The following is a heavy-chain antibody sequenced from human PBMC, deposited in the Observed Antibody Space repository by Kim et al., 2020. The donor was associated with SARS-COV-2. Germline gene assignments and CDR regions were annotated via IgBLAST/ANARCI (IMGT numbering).Heavy chain of an antibody. Sequence: GGSLRLSCAASGFTFSNSWMTWVRQTPGKGLEWVANIKQDGSEKHYVDSVKGRFTISRDNAKNSLYLEINSLKVEDTAVYHCAKDRDWYAHWGQGIMVTVSS. CDR2: IKQDGSEK. J-gene: IGHJ5*01. V-gene: IGHV3-7*01. CDR1: GFTFSNSW. CDR3: AKDRDWYAH.